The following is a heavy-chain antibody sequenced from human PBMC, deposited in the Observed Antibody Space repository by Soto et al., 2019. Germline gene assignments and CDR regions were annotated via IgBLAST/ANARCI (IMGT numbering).Heavy chain of an antibody. J-gene: IGHJ4*02. D-gene: IGHD3-22*01. V-gene: IGHV4-31*03. CDR2: IYYSGST. Sequence: SETLSLTCTVSGGSISSGGYYWSWILQHPGKGLEWIGYIYYSGSTYYNPSLKSRVTISVDTSKNQFSLKLSSVTAADTAVYYCASILDDSSGYLRYFDYWGQGTLVTVSS. CDR3: ASILDDSSGYLRYFDY. CDR1: GGSISSGGYY.